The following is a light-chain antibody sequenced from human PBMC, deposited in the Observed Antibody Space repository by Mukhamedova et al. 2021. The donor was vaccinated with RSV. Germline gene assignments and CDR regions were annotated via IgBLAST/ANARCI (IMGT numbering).Light chain of an antibody. CDR2: GTS. CDR3: QQSSNSPPT. J-gene: IGKJ2*01. V-gene: IGKV1-39*01. Sequence: WYQRRVHGKAPKLLIYGTSRLQDGVPSRFSGSGSGTDFTLTINSLQPDDFGSYYCQQSSNSPPTIGQGTKLEMK.